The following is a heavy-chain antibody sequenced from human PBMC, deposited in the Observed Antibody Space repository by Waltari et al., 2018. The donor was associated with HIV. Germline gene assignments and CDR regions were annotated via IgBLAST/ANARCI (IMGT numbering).Heavy chain of an antibody. V-gene: IGHV3-53*02. CDR2: IYSGGST. CDR1: CLTVRSHY. Sequence: EVQLVETGGGLIQPGGSLRLSCAPPCLTVRSHYKGWVRQAPGKGLEWVSVIYSGGSTYYADSVKGRFTISRDNSKNTLYLQMNSLRAEDTAVYYCARRKIYYYGMDVWGQGTTVTVSS. J-gene: IGHJ6*02. CDR3: ARRKIYYYGMDV.